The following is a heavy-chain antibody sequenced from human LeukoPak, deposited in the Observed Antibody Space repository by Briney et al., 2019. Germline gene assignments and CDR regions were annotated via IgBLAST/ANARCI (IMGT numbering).Heavy chain of an antibody. V-gene: IGHV1-8*02. CDR3: ARVSSSSISFDY. D-gene: IGHD6-6*01. CDR2: MNPNSGNT. Sequence: ASVKVSCKASGYTFTSYDINWVRQATGQGLEWMGWMNPNSGNTGYAQKFQGRVTMTRDTSISTAYMELSRLRSDDTAVYYCARVSSSSISFDYWGQGTLVTVSS. CDR1: GYTFTSYD. J-gene: IGHJ4*02.